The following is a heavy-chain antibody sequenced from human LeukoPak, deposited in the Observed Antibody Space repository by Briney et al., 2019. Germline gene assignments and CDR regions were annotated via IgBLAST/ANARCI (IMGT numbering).Heavy chain of an antibody. CDR2: IYTSGST. J-gene: IGHJ4*02. V-gene: IGHV4-4*07. CDR3: ARGGGSGSTPYYFDY. CDR1: GGSISSYY. D-gene: IGHD3-10*01. Sequence: SETLSLTCTVSGGSISSYYWSWIRQPAGKGPEWIGRIYTSGSTNYNPSLKSRVTMSVDTSKNQFSLKLSSVTAADTAVYYCARGGGSGSTPYYFDYWGQGTLVTVSS.